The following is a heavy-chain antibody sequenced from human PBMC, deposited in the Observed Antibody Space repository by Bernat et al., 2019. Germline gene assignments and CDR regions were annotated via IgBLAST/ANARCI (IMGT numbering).Heavy chain of an antibody. Sequence: DVQLVQSGAEVKKPGESLRISCKGSGDSFSNYWIGWVRHMPGKRLEWMAFIYPAHSEAKYNPSFQGQVTISADKSINTAYLNWSSMKASDTAIYYCARHGAAGYYDSGGAPGGTASDIWGQGTMVTVSS. CDR1: GDSFSNYW. D-gene: IGHD3-16*01. J-gene: IGHJ3*02. CDR3: ARHGAAGYYDSGGAPGGTASDI. CDR2: IYPAHSEA. V-gene: IGHV5-51*01.